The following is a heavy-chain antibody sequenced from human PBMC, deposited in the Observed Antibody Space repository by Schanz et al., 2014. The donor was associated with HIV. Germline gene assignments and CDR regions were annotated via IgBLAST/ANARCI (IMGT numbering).Heavy chain of an antibody. CDR2: IWYDGSNK. CDR3: ARSNYVGLYYFDY. V-gene: IGHV3-33*01. Sequence: QVQLVESGGGVVQPGRSLRLSCAASGFTFSSYGMHWVRQAPGKGLEWVAVIWYDGSNKYYADSVKGRFTISRDNSKNTLYLQMNSLRAEDTAVYYCARSNYVGLYYFDYWGQGTLVTVSS. J-gene: IGHJ4*02. D-gene: IGHD4-4*01. CDR1: GFTFSSYG.